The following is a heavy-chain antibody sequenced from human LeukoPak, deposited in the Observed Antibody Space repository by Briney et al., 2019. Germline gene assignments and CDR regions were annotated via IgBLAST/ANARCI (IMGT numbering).Heavy chain of an antibody. CDR3: AREVYDSSGYPVTAN. Sequence: SQTLSLTCAISGDSVSSNSTAWNWIRQSPSRGLEWLGRTYYRSKWYNDYAVSVKSRITINPDISRNQFSLQLNSVTPEDTAVYYCAREVYDSSGYPVTANWGQGTPVTVSS. CDR2: TYYRSKWYN. D-gene: IGHD3-22*01. V-gene: IGHV6-1*01. J-gene: IGHJ4*02. CDR1: GDSVSSNSTA.